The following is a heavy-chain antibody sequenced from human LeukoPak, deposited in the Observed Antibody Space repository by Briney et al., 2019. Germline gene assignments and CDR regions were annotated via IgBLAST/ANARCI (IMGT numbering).Heavy chain of an antibody. CDR1: GFTFSSYS. Sequence: GGSLRLSCAASGFTFSSYSMNWVRQAPGKGLEWVSSISSSSSYIYYADSVKGRFTIPRDNAKNSLYLQMNSLRAEDTAVYYCAKDFYDSSGYSSGVFDYWGQGTLVTVSS. V-gene: IGHV3-21*01. CDR3: AKDFYDSSGYSSGVFDY. CDR2: ISSSSSYI. J-gene: IGHJ4*02. D-gene: IGHD3-22*01.